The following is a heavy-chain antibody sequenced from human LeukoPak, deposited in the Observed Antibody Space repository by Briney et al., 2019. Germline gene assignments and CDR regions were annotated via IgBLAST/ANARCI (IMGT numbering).Heavy chain of an antibody. CDR1: GGSINTITYY. J-gene: IGHJ5*02. Sequence: PSGTLSLTCTVSGGSINTITYYWRWIRQPPGKGLEWIGSRYYSGSIYYNPSLQSRVTISVDTSKNQFYLKLNSLTAADTAVYYCAKDLGYSGYEGWFDPWGQGTLVTVTS. CDR2: RYYSGSI. CDR3: AKDLGYSGYEGWFDP. D-gene: IGHD5-12*01. V-gene: IGHV4-39*07.